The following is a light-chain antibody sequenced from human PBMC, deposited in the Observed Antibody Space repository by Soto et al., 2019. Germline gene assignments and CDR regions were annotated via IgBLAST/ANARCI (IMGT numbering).Light chain of an antibody. J-gene: IGKJ1*01. Sequence: EIVMTQSPATLSMSPGERATLSCRASQSVSSNLAWYQQKPGQAPRLLIYGASTRATGIPARFSGSGSGTEFTLTISSLQSEDFAVYYCQQYNNWPRTFGQGTKVELK. V-gene: IGKV3-15*01. CDR2: GAS. CDR3: QQYNNWPRT. CDR1: QSVSSN.